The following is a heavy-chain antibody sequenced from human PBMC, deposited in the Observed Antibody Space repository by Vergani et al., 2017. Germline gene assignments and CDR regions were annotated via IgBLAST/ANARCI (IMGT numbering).Heavy chain of an antibody. Sequence: QVQLQQWGAGLLKPSETLSLTCAVSGGSISSGSYYWSWIRQPAGKGLEWIGRIYTSGSTNYNPSLKSRVTISVDTSKNQFSLKLSSVTAADTAVYYCARSVVAAARYAFDIWGQGTMVTVSS. CDR3: ARSVVAAARYAFDI. D-gene: IGHD6-13*01. V-gene: IGHV4-61*02. CDR2: IYTSGST. J-gene: IGHJ3*02. CDR1: GGSISSGSYY.